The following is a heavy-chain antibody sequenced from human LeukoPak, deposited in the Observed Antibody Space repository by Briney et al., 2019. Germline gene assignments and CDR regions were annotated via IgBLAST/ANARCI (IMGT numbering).Heavy chain of an antibody. V-gene: IGHV3-7*01. D-gene: IGHD3-10*02. CDR2: IKQDGSDK. CDR3: AELGITMIGGV. J-gene: IGHJ6*04. Sequence: GGSLRLSCAASGFTFSSRWMTWVRQAPGKGLEWVANIKQDGSDKYYVDSVKGRFTISRDNAKNSLYLQMNSLRAEDTAVYYCAELGITMIGGVWGKGTTVTISS. CDR1: GFTFSSRW.